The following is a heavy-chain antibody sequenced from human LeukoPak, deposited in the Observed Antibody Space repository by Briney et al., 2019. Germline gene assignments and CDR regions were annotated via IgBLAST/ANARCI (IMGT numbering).Heavy chain of an antibody. V-gene: IGHV4-39*01. CDR3: ARIFFSREFGAFDY. J-gene: IGHJ4*02. D-gene: IGHD3-10*01. CDR1: GGSISSSSYY. Sequence: SETLSLTCTVSGGSISSSSYYWGWLRQPPGKGLEWVGSIYYSGSTYYNPSLKSRVTISVDTSKNQFSLKLSSVTAADTAVYYCARIFFSREFGAFDYWGQGTLVTVSS. CDR2: IYYSGST.